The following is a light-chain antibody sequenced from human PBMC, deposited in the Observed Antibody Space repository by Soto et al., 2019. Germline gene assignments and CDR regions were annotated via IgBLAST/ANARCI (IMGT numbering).Light chain of an antibody. J-gene: IGKJ1*01. Sequence: DIQMTQSPSTLSASVGDRVTLTCRASQSISSWLAWYQQKPGKAPKLLIYDASSLEGGVPSRFSGSGSGTEFTLTISSLQRDDFATYYCQQYKTYSMFGQGTKVEIK. CDR2: DAS. V-gene: IGKV1-5*01. CDR1: QSISSW. CDR3: QQYKTYSM.